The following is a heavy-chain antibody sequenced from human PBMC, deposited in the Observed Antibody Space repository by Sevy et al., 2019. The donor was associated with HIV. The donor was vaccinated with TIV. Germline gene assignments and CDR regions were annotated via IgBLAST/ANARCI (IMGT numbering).Heavy chain of an antibody. CDR1: DFTFSAYD. V-gene: IGHV3-13*01. CDR2: IGTLGDT. CDR3: ARGVNVDGTRGWFDL. J-gene: IGHJ5*02. D-gene: IGHD1-1*01. Sequence: GGSLRLSCAASDFTFSAYDMHWVRQATGEGLEWVSSIGTLGDTFCPASVEGRFLISRDNDKKSLYLQMNDLRVGDTAVYYCARGVNVDGTRGWFDLWGQGTLVTVSS.